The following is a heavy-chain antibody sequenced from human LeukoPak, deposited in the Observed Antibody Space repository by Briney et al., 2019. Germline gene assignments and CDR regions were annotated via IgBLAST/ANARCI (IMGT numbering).Heavy chain of an antibody. CDR1: GGSFSSYA. Sequence: ASVKVSCKASGGSFSSYAISWVRQAPGQGLEWMGGIMPVFGTAKYAEEFQGRVTITADGSTNTAYMDLSSLRFDDTAVYYCARGSASNWPVDIWGQGTLVIVSS. V-gene: IGHV1-69*01. CDR3: ARGSASNWPVDI. CDR2: IMPVFGTA. D-gene: IGHD6-13*01. J-gene: IGHJ4*02.